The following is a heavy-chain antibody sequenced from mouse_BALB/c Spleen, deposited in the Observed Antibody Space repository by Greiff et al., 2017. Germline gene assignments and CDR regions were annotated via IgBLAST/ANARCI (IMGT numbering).Heavy chain of an antibody. D-gene: IGHD2-1*01. Sequence: QVQLQQSGAELARPGASVKLSCKASGYTFTSYWMQWVKQRPGQGLEWIGAIYPGDGDTRYTQKFKGKATLTADKSSSTAYMQLSSLASEDSAVYYCARYGNYPDYWGQGTTLTVSS. V-gene: IGHV1-87*01. CDR3: ARYGNYPDY. J-gene: IGHJ2*01. CDR2: IYPGDGDT. CDR1: GYTFTSYW.